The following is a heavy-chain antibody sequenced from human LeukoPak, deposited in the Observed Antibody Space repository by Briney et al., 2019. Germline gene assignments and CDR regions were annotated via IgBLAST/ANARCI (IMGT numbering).Heavy chain of an antibody. V-gene: IGHV3-48*03. CDR1: GFTFSSYE. CDR3: VVHSATSCY. Sequence: AGGSLRLSCATSGFTFSSYEMNWVRQAPGKGLEWISYITTSGTSTYYADPVKGRFTISRDNGKTALSLQMNSLRAEDTAVYYCVVHSATSCYWGQGTLVTVSS. CDR2: ITTSGTST. J-gene: IGHJ4*02. D-gene: IGHD1-26*01.